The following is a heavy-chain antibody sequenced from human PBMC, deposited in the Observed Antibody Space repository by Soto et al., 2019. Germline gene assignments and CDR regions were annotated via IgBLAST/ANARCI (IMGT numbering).Heavy chain of an antibody. Sequence: QVQLQESGPGLVKPSETLSLTCTVSGGSISSYYWSWIRQPPGKGLEWIGYIYYRGSTNYNPSLKSRVTISVDTSKNQFSLKLSSVTAADTAVYYCARAQLGYCTNGVCYLSIFDYWGQGTLVTVSS. CDR1: GGSISSYY. CDR2: IYYRGST. D-gene: IGHD2-8*01. CDR3: ARAQLGYCTNGVCYLSIFDY. J-gene: IGHJ4*02. V-gene: IGHV4-59*01.